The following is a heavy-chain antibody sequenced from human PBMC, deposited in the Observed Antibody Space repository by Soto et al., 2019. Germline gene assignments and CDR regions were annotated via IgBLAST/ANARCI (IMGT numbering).Heavy chain of an antibody. V-gene: IGHV3-9*01. D-gene: IGHD6-13*01. J-gene: IGHJ6*03. CDR1: GFTFDDYA. CDR3: AKDELLPGIAAAGTDYYYYYMDV. CDR2: ISWNSGSI. Sequence: GGSLRLSCAASGFTFDDYAMHWVRQAPGKGLEWVSGISWNSGSIGYADSVKGRFTISRDNAKNSLYLQMNSLRAEDTALYYCAKDELLPGIAAAGTDYYYYYMDVWGKGTTVTVSS.